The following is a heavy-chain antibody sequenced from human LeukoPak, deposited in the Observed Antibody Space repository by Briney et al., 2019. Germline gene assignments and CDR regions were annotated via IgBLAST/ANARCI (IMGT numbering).Heavy chain of an antibody. V-gene: IGHV4-59*08. CDR1: GGSISSYY. D-gene: IGHD2/OR15-2a*01. CDR3: ASAPHVNYFDF. CDR2: ISYSGST. Sequence: SETLSLTCTVSGGSISSYYWSWIRQPPGMGLEWLGYISYSGSTNYNPSLKSRVTFSIDTSKNQFSLWLDSVTAADTAVYYCASAPHVNYFDFWGQGALVTVSA. J-gene: IGHJ4*02.